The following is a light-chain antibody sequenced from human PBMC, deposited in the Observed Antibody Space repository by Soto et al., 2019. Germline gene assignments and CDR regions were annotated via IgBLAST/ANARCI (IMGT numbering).Light chain of an antibody. Sequence: EIVLTQSPGTLSLSPGERATLSCRASQSVGSCYLAWYQQKPGQAPRLLIYGVSSRATGIPDRFSGSGSGTDFTLTISRLESEDFAVYYCQQYGSSPPWTFGQGTKVDIK. J-gene: IGKJ1*01. CDR1: QSVGSCY. CDR2: GVS. CDR3: QQYGSSPPWT. V-gene: IGKV3-20*01.